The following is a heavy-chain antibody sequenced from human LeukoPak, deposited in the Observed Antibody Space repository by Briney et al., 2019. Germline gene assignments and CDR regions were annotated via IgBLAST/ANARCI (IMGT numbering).Heavy chain of an antibody. CDR2: IKQDGSEK. J-gene: IGHJ4*02. D-gene: IGHD2/OR15-2a*01. CDR3: ARVSSTYYYFDY. CDR1: GFTFSSFW. V-gene: IGHV3-7*01. Sequence: GGSLRLSCAASGFTFSSFWMIWVRQAPGKGLEWVANIKQDGSEKYYVDSVKGRFTISRDNAKNLLYLQMNSLRAEDTAVYYCARVSSTYYYFDYWGQGTLVTVSS.